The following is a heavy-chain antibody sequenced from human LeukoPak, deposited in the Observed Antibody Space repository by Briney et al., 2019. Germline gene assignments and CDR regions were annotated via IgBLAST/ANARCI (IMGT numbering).Heavy chain of an antibody. CDR2: IYYTGST. Sequence: SETLSLTCIVSGGSIRSRSYYWGWIRQPPGKGLEWIGSIYYTGSTYYNPSLKSRVTISVDTSKNQFSLKLSSVTAADTAVYYCVCIAVAGTSSYWGQGTLVTVSS. CDR1: GGSIRSRSYY. CDR3: VCIAVAGTSSY. J-gene: IGHJ4*02. V-gene: IGHV4-39*07. D-gene: IGHD6-19*01.